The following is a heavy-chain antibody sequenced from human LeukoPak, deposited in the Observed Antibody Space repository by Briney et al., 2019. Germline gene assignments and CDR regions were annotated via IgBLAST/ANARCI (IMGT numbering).Heavy chain of an antibody. J-gene: IGHJ4*02. CDR3: ARNPKDIVVVPAAWFDY. Sequence: SETLSLTCTVSGGSISSYYWSWIRQPPGKGLEWIGYIYYSGSTNDNPSLKSRVTISVDTSKNQFSLKLSSVTAADTAVYYCARNPKDIVVVPAAWFDYWGQGTLVTVSS. CDR2: IYYSGST. V-gene: IGHV4-59*01. D-gene: IGHD2-2*01. CDR1: GGSISSYY.